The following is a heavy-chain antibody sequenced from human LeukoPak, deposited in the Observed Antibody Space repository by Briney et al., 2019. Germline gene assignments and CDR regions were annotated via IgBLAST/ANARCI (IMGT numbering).Heavy chain of an antibody. V-gene: IGHV1-69*13. CDR3: ARDKDYGEGGFDY. CDR1: GGTFSSYA. CDR2: IIPIFGTA. D-gene: IGHD4/OR15-4a*01. Sequence: SVKVSCKPSGGTFSSYAISWVRHAPGQGLEWMGGIIPIFGTANYAQKFQGRVTITADESTSTAYMELSSLRSEDTAVYYCARDKDYGEGGFDYWGQGTLVTVSS. J-gene: IGHJ4*02.